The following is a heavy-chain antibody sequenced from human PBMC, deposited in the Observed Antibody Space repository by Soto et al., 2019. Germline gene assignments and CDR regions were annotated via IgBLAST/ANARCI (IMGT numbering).Heavy chain of an antibody. V-gene: IGHV4-34*01. Sequence: SETRSLNCAVYGGSFRGYYWSCIRQPPGKWLEWIGEINHGGSTYYNPSLKSRVTISVDTSKNQFSLKLSSVTAADTAVYYCARQAARPYYYYGMDVWGQGTTVTVS. CDR1: GGSFRGYY. J-gene: IGHJ6*02. D-gene: IGHD6-6*01. CDR3: ARQAARPYYYYGMDV. CDR2: INHGGST.